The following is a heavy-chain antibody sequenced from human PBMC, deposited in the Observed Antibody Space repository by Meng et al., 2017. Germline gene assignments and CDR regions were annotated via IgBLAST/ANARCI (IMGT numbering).Heavy chain of an antibody. CDR1: GGSFSGYY. Sequence: QVQLQQGGAGLLSPSEPLSLTCAVYGGSFSGYYWSWIRQPPGKGLEWIGEINHSGSTNYNPSLKSRVTISVDTSKNQFSLKLSSVTAADTAVYYCARGRSGTWPWYFDLWGRGTLVTVFS. D-gene: IGHD1-1*01. CDR3: ARGRSGTWPWYFDL. J-gene: IGHJ2*01. CDR2: INHSGST. V-gene: IGHV4-34*01.